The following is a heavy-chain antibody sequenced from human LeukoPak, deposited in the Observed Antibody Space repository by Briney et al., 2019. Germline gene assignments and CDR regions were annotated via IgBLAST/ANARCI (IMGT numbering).Heavy chain of an antibody. V-gene: IGHV1-69-2*01. D-gene: IGHD3-16*01. CDR1: GYTFTDYY. Sequence: ASVKVSCKPSGYTFTDYYIHWVQQAPGQGLDWMGRVDPEDGETLYAEKFQGRVSFITDSSTDTAYMELSTLRSEDTAVYYCATTQGDGPDYWGQGTLVTVSS. J-gene: IGHJ4*02. CDR2: VDPEDGET. CDR3: ATTQGDGPDY.